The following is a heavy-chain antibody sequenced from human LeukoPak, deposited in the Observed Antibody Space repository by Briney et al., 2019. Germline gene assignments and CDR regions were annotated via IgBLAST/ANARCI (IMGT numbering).Heavy chain of an antibody. Sequence: GSLRLSCAASGFTFSNYDMSWVRQVPGRGPEWVANVNRDGSETYYLDSVKGRFTISKDNAKNSLYLQMNSLRAEDTALYHCARNNGMDVWGQGTTVIVSS. V-gene: IGHV3-7*03. CDR2: VNRDGSET. J-gene: IGHJ6*02. CDR3: ARNNGMDV. CDR1: GFTFSNYD.